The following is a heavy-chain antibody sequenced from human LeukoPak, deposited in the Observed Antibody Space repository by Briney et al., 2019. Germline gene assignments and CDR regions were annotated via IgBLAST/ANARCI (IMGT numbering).Heavy chain of an antibody. Sequence: GGSLRLSCAASGFTFSSYAMHWVRQAPGKGLEWVSSISSSSSYIYYADSVKGRFTISRDNSKNTLYLQMNSLRAEDTAVYYCAKVYCSGAGCYSYYYYGMDVWGHATTVTVSS. D-gene: IGHD2-15*01. J-gene: IGHJ6*02. CDR2: ISSSSSYI. CDR1: GFTFSSYA. V-gene: IGHV3-21*04. CDR3: AKVYCSGAGCYSYYYYGMDV.